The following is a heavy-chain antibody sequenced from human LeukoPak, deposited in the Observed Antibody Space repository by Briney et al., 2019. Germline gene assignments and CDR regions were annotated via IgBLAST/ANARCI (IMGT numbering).Heavy chain of an antibody. CDR1: GGSISSDGYY. CDR3: ARDNGYGRGDY. D-gene: IGHD5-18*01. Sequence: TLSLTCTVSGGSISSDGYYWSWIRQHPEKGLEWIGYIYYSGATYYNPSLKSRVTISVDTSNNQFSLKLSSVSAADTAVYYCARDNGYGRGDYWGQGTLVTVSS. CDR2: IYYSGAT. V-gene: IGHV4-31*03. J-gene: IGHJ4*02.